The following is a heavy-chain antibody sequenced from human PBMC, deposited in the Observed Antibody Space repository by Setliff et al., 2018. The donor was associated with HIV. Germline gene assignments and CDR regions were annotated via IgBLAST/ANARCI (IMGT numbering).Heavy chain of an antibody. J-gene: IGHJ4*02. CDR2: IIPIFGTP. Sequence: SVKVSCKASGGTFSSFAISWVRQAPGQGLEWLGRIIPIFGTPNYAQRFQGRVTITADKSTSTAYMELSSLRSDDTAVYYCCVTAGGTWFYFDSWGQGTLVTVSS. CDR3: CVTAGGTWFYFDS. D-gene: IGHD2-8*02. CDR1: GGTFSSFA. V-gene: IGHV1-69*06.